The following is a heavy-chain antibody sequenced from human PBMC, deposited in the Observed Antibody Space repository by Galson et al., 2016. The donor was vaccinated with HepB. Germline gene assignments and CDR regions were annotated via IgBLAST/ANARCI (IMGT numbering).Heavy chain of an antibody. CDR2: IWYDGSNK. Sequence: SLRLSCAASGFTFRSYGMHWVRQAPGKGLEWVALIWYDGSNKYYADSVKGRFTISRDNSNNRLYLHMDNLRAEDSAVYYCVRDHSGSYFTYYYYGMDVWGQGTTVTVSS. V-gene: IGHV3-33*01. J-gene: IGHJ6*02. CDR1: GFTFRSYG. CDR3: VRDHSGSYFTYYYYGMDV. D-gene: IGHD1-26*01.